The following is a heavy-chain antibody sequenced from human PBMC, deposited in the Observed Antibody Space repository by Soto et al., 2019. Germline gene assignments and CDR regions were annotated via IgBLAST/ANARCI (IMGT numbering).Heavy chain of an antibody. D-gene: IGHD6-19*01. Sequence: GASVEVSCKASGYTFTSYGISWVRQAPGQGLEWMGWISAYNGNTNYAQKLQGRVTMTTDTSTSTAYMELRSLRSDDTAVYYCARDARRAPIAVAGTWGKGTLVPVSS. CDR2: ISAYNGNT. CDR3: ARDARRAPIAVAGT. V-gene: IGHV1-18*01. J-gene: IGHJ1*01. CDR1: GYTFTSYG.